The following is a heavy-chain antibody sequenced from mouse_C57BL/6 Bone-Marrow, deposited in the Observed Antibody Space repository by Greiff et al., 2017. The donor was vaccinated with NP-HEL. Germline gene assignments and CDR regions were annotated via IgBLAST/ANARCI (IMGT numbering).Heavy chain of an antibody. D-gene: IGHD2-3*01. V-gene: IGHV1-59*01. Sequence: VQLQQSGAELVRPGTSVKLSCKASGYTFTSYWMHWVKQRPGQGLEWIGVIDPSDSYTNYNQKFKGKATLTVDTSSSTAYMQLSSLTSEDSAVYYCARCDGYYDYWGQGTTLTVSS. CDR2: IDPSDSYT. CDR1: GYTFTSYW. CDR3: ARCDGYYDY. J-gene: IGHJ2*01.